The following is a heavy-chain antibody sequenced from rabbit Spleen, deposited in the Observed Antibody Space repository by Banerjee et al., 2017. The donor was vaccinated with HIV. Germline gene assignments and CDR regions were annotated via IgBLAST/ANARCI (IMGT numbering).Heavy chain of an antibody. J-gene: IGHJ4*01. Sequence: QEQLVESGGGLVKPGASLTLTCTASGVSFSSSSYMCWVRQAPGKGLEWIACIDGGSSGFTYFATWAKGRFTCSKTSSTTVTLQMTSLTAADTATYFCARDLDDVIGWNFGWWGQGTLVTVS. CDR2: IDGGSSGFT. CDR3: ARDLDDVIGWNFGW. D-gene: IGHD1-1*01. V-gene: IGHV1S45*01. CDR1: GVSFSSSSY.